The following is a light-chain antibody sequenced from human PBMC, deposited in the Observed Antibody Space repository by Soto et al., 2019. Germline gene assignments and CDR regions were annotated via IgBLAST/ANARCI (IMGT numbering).Light chain of an antibody. CDR2: GAS. V-gene: IGKV3-20*01. Sequence: EIVLTQSPGTLSLSPGERATLSCRASQAIGSSYLAWYQQKPGQAPRLLIYGASSRATGIPDRFSGSGCGTDFTLTISRLEPEDFAVYYCQPYGSSRTFGQGTKVEIK. CDR3: QPYGSSRT. J-gene: IGKJ1*01. CDR1: QAIGSSY.